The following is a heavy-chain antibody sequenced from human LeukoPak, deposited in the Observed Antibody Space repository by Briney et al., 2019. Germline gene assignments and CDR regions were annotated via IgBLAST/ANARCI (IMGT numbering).Heavy chain of an antibody. D-gene: IGHD1-26*01. CDR2: IGGSDGST. J-gene: IGHJ4*02. CDR1: GFTFSAYA. Sequence: GRSLRLSCAASGFTFSAYAMSWVRQAPGKGLEWVSAIGGSDGSTFYAGSVKGRFTISRDSSKNTLYLQMNSLRAEDTAVYYCAKGVGATPFDYWGQGTLVTVSS. V-gene: IGHV3-23*01. CDR3: AKGVGATPFDY.